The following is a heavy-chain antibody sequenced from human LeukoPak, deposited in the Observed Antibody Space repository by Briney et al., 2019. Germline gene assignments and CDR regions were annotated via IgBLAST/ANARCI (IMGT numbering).Heavy chain of an antibody. CDR2: IYSGGST. J-gene: IGHJ4*02. CDR1: GFTVSSNY. CDR3: ARESRDGYNFDY. V-gene: IGHV3-53*01. D-gene: IGHD5-24*01. Sequence: GGSLRLSRADSGFTVSSNYMSWVRQAPGKGLEWVSVIYSGGSTYYADSVKGRFTISRDNSKNTLYLQMNSLRAEDTAVYYCARESRDGYNFDYWGQGTLVTVSS.